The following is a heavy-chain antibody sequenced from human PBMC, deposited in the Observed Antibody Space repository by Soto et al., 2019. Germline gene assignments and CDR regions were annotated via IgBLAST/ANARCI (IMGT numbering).Heavy chain of an antibody. CDR1: GGSISSGGYS. Sequence: LQLQESGSGLVKPSQTLSLTCAVSGGSISSGGYSWSWIRQPPGKGLEWIGYIYHSGSTYYNPPLKSRVTISVSRSKNQFSLKLSSVTAADTAVYYCARGPAFGRWGQGTLVTVSS. J-gene: IGHJ4*02. CDR3: ARGPAFGR. D-gene: IGHD3-3*01. V-gene: IGHV4-30-2*01. CDR2: IYHSGST.